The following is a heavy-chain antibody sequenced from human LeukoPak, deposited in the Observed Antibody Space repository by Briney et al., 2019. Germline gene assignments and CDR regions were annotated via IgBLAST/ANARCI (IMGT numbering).Heavy chain of an antibody. Sequence: PSETLSLTCTVSGGSISSSSYYWGWIRQPPGKGLEWIGSIYYSGSTYYNPSLKSRVTISVDTSKNQFSLKLSSVTAADTAVYYCVREEIRSARLDYWGQGTLVTVSS. CDR2: IYYSGST. D-gene: IGHD5-24*01. CDR1: GGSISSSSYY. V-gene: IGHV4-39*02. CDR3: VREEIRSARLDY. J-gene: IGHJ4*02.